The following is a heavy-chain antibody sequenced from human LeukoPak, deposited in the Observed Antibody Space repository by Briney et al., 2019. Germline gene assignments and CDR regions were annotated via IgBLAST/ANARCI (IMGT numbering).Heavy chain of an antibody. CDR3: AKDNRRHYTSGPNPDSLH. D-gene: IGHD6-19*01. J-gene: IGHJ4*02. Sequence: GRSLRLSCAGSGFIFNNYAMHWVRQPPGKGLEWVSGISWNSGSIDYADSVKGRFTISRDNAKNSLYLQMSSLRVEDTAFYYCAKDNRRHYTSGPNPDSLHWGQGALVTVSS. V-gene: IGHV3-9*01. CDR2: ISWNSGSI. CDR1: GFIFNNYA.